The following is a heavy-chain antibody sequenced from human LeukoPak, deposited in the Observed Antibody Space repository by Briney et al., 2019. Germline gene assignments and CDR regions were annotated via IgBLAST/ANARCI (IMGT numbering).Heavy chain of an antibody. CDR2: IIPIFGTA. CDR3: VRSGRGTYYYFDW. Sequence: SVKVSCKASGGTFSSYAISWVRQAPGQGLEWMGGIIPIFGTANYAQKFRGRVTITADKSTRTAYMELSSLRSEDTAVYYCVRSGRGTYYYFDWWGQGTLVTVSS. D-gene: IGHD1-1*01. J-gene: IGHJ4*02. V-gene: IGHV1-69*06. CDR1: GGTFSSYA.